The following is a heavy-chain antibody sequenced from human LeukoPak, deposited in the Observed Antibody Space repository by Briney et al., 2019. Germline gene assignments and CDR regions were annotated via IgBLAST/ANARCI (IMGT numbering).Heavy chain of an antibody. CDR1: EFTFDNYA. CDR2: ISGSGYYS. J-gene: IGHJ4*02. CDR3: AKGGPTGSNYFDF. D-gene: IGHD1-26*01. Sequence: GGSLRLSCAASEFTFDNYAMSWVRQAPGKGLEWVSVISGSGYYSYYADSVKGRFTVSRDNSKTTLYLQMNSLRADDTAVYYCAKGGPTGSNYFDFRGQGTLVTVSS. V-gene: IGHV3-23*01.